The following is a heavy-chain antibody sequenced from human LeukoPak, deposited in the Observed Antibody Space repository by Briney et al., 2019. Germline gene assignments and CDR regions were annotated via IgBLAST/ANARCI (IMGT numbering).Heavy chain of an antibody. CDR2: IYYSGST. CDR3: AREGPNNYYYYGIDV. Sequence: SSETLSLTCTVSGGSISSGGYYWSWIRQHPGKGLGWIGYIYYSGSTYYNPSLKSRVTISVDTSKNQFSLKLSSVTAADTAVYYCAREGPNNYYYYGIDVWGKGTTVTVSS. CDR1: GGSISSGGYY. J-gene: IGHJ6*04. V-gene: IGHV4-31*03.